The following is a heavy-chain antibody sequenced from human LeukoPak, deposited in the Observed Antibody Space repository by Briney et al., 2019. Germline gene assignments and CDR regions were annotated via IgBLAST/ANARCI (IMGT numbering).Heavy chain of an antibody. J-gene: IGHJ4*02. CDR1: GVSISSGNYY. CDR3: ARGTIVVVVAAIGDYFDY. Sequence: SQTLSLTCTVSGVSISSGNYYWSWIRQPAGKGLEWIGRIYTSGSTNYNPSLKSRVTISVDTSKNQFSLKLSSVTAADTAVYYCARGTIVVVVAAIGDYFDYWGQGTLVTVSS. V-gene: IGHV4-61*02. CDR2: IYTSGST. D-gene: IGHD2-15*01.